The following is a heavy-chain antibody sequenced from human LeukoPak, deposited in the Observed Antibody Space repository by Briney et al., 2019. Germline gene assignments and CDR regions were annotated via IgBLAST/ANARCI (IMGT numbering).Heavy chain of an antibody. CDR2: LYPSGRL. V-gene: IGHV4-4*07. J-gene: IGHJ4*02. CDR3: ARDAGSGWYYFDS. D-gene: IGHD6-19*01. CDR1: GGSISLSF. Sequence: SETLSLTCTGPGGSISLSFWSWLRQPAGKGLEWVGRLYPSGRLDNNPSLKSRVSISLDAPQSQFSLRLTSVTAADTAVYFCARDAGSGWYYFDSWGQGTRVTVSS.